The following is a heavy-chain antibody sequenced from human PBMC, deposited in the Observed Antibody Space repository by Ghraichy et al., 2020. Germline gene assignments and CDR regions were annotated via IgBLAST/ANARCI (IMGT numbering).Heavy chain of an antibody. CDR1: GFTFSSYW. V-gene: IGHV3-7*04. Sequence: GESLNISCAASGFTFSSYWMSWVRQAPGKGLEWVANIKQDGSEKYYVDSVKGRFTISRDNAKNSLYLQMNSLRAEDTAVYYCARDPSMAGTPLFDYWGQGTLVTVSS. CDR2: IKQDGSEK. D-gene: IGHD6-19*01. CDR3: ARDPSMAGTPLFDY. J-gene: IGHJ4*02.